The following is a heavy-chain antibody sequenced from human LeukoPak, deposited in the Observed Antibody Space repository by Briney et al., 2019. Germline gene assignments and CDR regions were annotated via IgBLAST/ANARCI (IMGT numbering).Heavy chain of an antibody. D-gene: IGHD6-13*01. CDR2: IIPIFGTA. CDR3: ARGLAGIAAAGRLDY. Sequence: GSSVKVSCKTSGDIFNNYALSWVRQAPGQGLEWMGGIIPIFGTANYAQKFQGRVTITTDESTSTAYMELSSLRSEDTAVYYCARGLAGIAAAGRLDYWGQGTLVTVSS. J-gene: IGHJ4*02. CDR1: GDIFNNYA. V-gene: IGHV1-69*05.